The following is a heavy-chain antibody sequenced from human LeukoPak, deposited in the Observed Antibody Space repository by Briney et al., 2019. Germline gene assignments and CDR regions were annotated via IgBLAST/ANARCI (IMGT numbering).Heavy chain of an antibody. CDR3: ARQESSYGSGSYFDY. D-gene: IGHD3-10*01. J-gene: IGHJ4*02. V-gene: IGHV4-59*08. CDR1: GGSISTYY. Sequence: PSETLSLTCTVSGGSISTYYWTWIRQPPGKGLEWIGSTSYSGSTNNSPSLEGRVTMSVDTSKNQFSLQLSSVTAADTAVYFCARQESSYGSGSYFDYWGQGFLVTVSS. CDR2: TSYSGST.